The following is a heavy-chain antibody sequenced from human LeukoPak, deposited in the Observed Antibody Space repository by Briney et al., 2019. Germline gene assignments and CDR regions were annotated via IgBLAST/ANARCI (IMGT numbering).Heavy chain of an antibody. CDR3: ARLDGWFVLGGYFDY. D-gene: IGHD3-10*01. CDR1: GGSISSYY. J-gene: IGHJ4*02. V-gene: IGHV4-59*08. Sequence: SETLSLTCTVSGGSISSYYWSWIRQPPGKGLEWIGYIYYSGSTNYNPSLKSRVTISVDTSKNQFSLKLSSVTAADTAVYYCARLDGWFVLGGYFDYWGQGTLVAVSS. CDR2: IYYSGST.